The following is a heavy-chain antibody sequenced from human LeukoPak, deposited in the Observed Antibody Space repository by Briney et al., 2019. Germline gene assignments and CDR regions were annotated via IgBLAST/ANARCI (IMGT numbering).Heavy chain of an antibody. CDR3: AKPPSPYSSGWYSAFDY. J-gene: IGHJ4*02. Sequence: GGPLRLSCAASGFTFSSYAMSWVRQAPGKGLEWVSTISGSGGSTYYADSVKGRFTISRDNSKNTLYLQMNSLRAEDTAVYYCAKPPSPYSSGWYSAFDYWGQGTLVTVSS. D-gene: IGHD6-19*01. V-gene: IGHV3-23*01. CDR2: ISGSGGST. CDR1: GFTFSSYA.